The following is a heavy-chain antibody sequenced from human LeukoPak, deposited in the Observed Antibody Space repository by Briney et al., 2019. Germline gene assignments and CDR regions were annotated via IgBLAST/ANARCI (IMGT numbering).Heavy chain of an antibody. V-gene: IGHV1-24*01. CDR1: GYTLTELS. J-gene: IGHJ6*03. Sequence: ASVKVSCKVSGYTLTELSMHWVRQAPGKGLEWKGGFDPEDGETIYAQKFQGRVTMTEDTSTDTAYMELSSLRSEDTAVYYCATALPALGYYMDVWGKGTTVTVSS. CDR2: FDPEDGET. CDR3: ATALPALGYYMDV. D-gene: IGHD3-10*01.